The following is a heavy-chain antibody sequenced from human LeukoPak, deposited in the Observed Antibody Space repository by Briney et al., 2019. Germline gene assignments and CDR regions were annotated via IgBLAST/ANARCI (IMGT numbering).Heavy chain of an antibody. CDR3: AKGGIAAAGLVYYGMDV. V-gene: IGHV3-43*01. J-gene: IGHJ6*02. Sequence: GGSLRLSCAASGFTFDDYTMHWVRQAPGKGLEWVSLISWDGGSTYYADSVKGRFTISRDNSKNSLYLQMNSLRTEDTALYYCAKGGIAAAGLVYYGMDVWGQGTTVTVSS. CDR2: ISWDGGST. CDR1: GFTFDDYT. D-gene: IGHD6-13*01.